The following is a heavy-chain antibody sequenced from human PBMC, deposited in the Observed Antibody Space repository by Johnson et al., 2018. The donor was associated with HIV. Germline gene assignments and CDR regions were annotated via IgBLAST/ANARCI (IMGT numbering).Heavy chain of an antibody. Sequence: QMLLVESGGGLVQPGRSPRLACAASGFTFSSYPMHWVRQAPGKGLEWVAVISYDGRNKYYADSVKGRFTISRDNSKNTLYLQMNSLRAEDTAVYYCAKDLDSSSWGAFDIWGQGTMVTVSS. CDR1: GFTFSSYP. J-gene: IGHJ3*02. D-gene: IGHD6-6*01. CDR2: ISYDGRNK. V-gene: IGHV3-30*04. CDR3: AKDLDSSSWGAFDI.